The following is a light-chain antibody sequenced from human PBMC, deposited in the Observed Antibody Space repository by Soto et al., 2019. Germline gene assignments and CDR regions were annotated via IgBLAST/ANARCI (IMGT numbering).Light chain of an antibody. V-gene: IGLV2-14*01. CDR2: DVS. CDR3: SSYTSSSTVV. CDR1: SSDVGGYNY. J-gene: IGLJ2*01. Sequence: QSALTQPASVSGSPGQSITISCTGTSSDVGGYNYVSWYQQHPGKAPKLMIYDVSNRPSGVSNRVSGSKSGNTASLTISGLQAEDEDDYYSSSYTSSSTVVFGGGTKLTVL.